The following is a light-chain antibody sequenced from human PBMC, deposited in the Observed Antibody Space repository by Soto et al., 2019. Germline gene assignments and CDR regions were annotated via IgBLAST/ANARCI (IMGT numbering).Light chain of an antibody. CDR1: QDISNY. V-gene: IGKV1-33*01. CDR2: DAS. CDR3: QQYDNLPLA. J-gene: IGKJ3*01. Sequence: DLQMTQSPSSLSASVGDRVTITCQASQDISNYLNWYQQKPGKAPKLLIYDASNLETGVPSRFSGSGSGTDFTFTISSLQPEDIATYYFQQYDNLPLAFGPGTKVDIK.